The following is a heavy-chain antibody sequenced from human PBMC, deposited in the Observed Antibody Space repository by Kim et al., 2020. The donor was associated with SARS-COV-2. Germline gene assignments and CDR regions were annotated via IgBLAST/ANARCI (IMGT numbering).Heavy chain of an antibody. D-gene: IGHD6-19*01. J-gene: IGHJ5*02. Sequence: ASVKVSCKVSGYTLTELSMHWVRQAPGKGLEWMGGFDPEDGETIYAQKFQGRVTITEDTSTDTAYMELSSLRSEDTAVYYCATGPPYIAVAGTIWFDPWGQGTLVTVSS. V-gene: IGHV1-24*01. CDR2: FDPEDGET. CDR1: GYTLTELS. CDR3: ATGPPYIAVAGTIWFDP.